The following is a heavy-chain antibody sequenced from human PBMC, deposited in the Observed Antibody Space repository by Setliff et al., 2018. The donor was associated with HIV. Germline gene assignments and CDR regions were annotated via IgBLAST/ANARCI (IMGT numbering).Heavy chain of an antibody. J-gene: IGHJ4*02. CDR3: ARQGGYNSPLMV. CDR1: GGSITSYY. CDR2: IFDSGTT. V-gene: IGHV4-59*08. D-gene: IGHD3-10*01. Sequence: PSETMSLTCTVSGGSITSYYWNWSRQSPGKGLEWIGYIFDSGTTKYNPSVTSRVTISVDASKNQFFLQLISVTAADTAVYYCARQGGYNSPLMVWGQGKLVTVSS.